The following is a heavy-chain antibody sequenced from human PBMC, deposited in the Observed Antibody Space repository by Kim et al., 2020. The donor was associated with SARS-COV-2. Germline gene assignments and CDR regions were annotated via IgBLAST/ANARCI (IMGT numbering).Heavy chain of an antibody. J-gene: IGHJ4*02. V-gene: IGHV3-30*04. Sequence: GGSLRLSCAASGFTFSSYAMHWVRQAPGKGLEWVAVISYDGSNKYYADSVKGRFTISRDNSKNTLYLQMNSLRAEDTAVYYCARDPRRGLWTENYFDYWGQGTLVTVSS. D-gene: IGHD2-21*01. CDR2: ISYDGSNK. CDR3: ARDPRRGLWTENYFDY. CDR1: GFTFSSYA.